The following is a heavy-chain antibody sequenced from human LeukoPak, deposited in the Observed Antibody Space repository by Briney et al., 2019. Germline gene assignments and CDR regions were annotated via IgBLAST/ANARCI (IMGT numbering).Heavy chain of an antibody. CDR2: ISGSGGST. D-gene: IGHD2-15*01. V-gene: IGHV3-23*01. CDR1: GFTFSSYA. J-gene: IGHJ3*02. Sequence: GGSLRLSCAASGFTFSSYAMSWVRQAPGKGLEWVSAISGSGGSTYYADSAKGRFTISRDNSKNTLYLQMNSLRAEDTAVYYCAKEVSPGIVVVVAARAFDIWGQGTMVTVSS. CDR3: AKEVSPGIVVVVAARAFDI.